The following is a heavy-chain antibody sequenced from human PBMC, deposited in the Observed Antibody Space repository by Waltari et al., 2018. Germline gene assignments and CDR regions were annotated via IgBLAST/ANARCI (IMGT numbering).Heavy chain of an antibody. CDR2: IYHSGST. CDR3: ARHPEQLVGYWYFDL. D-gene: IGHD6-6*01. V-gene: IGHV4-38-2*01. J-gene: IGHJ2*01. Sequence: QVQLQESGPGLVKPSETLSLTCDVSGYSISSGYYWGWIRQPQGKGLDWLGSIYHSGSTYQNPSLKSRLTISLDTSKNQFSLKLSSVTAADTAVFYCARHPEQLVGYWYFDLWGRDTLVTVSS. CDR1: GYSISSGYY.